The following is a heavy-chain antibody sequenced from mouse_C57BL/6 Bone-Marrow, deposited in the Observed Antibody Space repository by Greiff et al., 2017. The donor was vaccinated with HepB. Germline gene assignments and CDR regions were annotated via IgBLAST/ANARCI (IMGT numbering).Heavy chain of an antibody. CDR3: AVLPY. J-gene: IGHJ2*01. CDR2: ISSGGSYT. Sequence: EVKLMESGGDLVKPGGSLKLSCAASGFTFSSYGMSWVRQTPDKRLEWVATISSGGSYTYYPDSVKGRFTISRDNAKNTLYLQMSSLKSEDTAMYYCAVLPYWGQGTTLTVSS. V-gene: IGHV5-6*01. CDR1: GFTFSSYG.